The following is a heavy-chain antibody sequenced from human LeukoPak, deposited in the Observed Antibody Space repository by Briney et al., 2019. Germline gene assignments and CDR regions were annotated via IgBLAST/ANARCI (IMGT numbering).Heavy chain of an antibody. V-gene: IGHV3-74*01. J-gene: IGHJ4*02. CDR1: GFTLSTHW. D-gene: IGHD1-26*01. CDR2: INGDGTTT. CDR3: ARRWYTGTYYYFDL. Sequence: GGSLRLSCAASGFTLSTHWMHWVRQAPGKGLVWVSRINGDGTTTSYADSVKGRFTISRVNAKSTLYLEMDSLRAEDTAIYYCARRWYTGTYYYFDLWGQGTLVTVSS.